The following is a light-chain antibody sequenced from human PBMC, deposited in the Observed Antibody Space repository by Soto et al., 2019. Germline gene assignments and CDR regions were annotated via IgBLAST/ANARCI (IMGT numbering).Light chain of an antibody. CDR3: HHYYRSPFA. V-gene: IGKV4-1*01. Sequence: DIVMTQSPDSLAVSLGERATINCKSGQSVLHSSNNKNYLAWYQQKPGQPPKLLISLASTRESGVPDRFSGSGSGTDFTLTISSLQAEDVAVYYCHHYYRSPFAFGPGTKVDIK. CDR2: LAS. J-gene: IGKJ3*01. CDR1: QSVLHSSNNKNY.